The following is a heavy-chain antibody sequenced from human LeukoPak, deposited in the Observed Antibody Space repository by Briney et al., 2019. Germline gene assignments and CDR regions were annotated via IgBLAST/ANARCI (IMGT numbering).Heavy chain of an antibody. CDR3: ARGTGGYCSGGTCYSSIGY. D-gene: IGHD2-15*01. CDR1: GFTFSSYS. Sequence: GGSLRLSCAASGFTFSSYSMNWVRQAPGKGLEWVSSISSSSNYIYYADSVKGRFTISRDTAKNSLYLQMNSLRAEDTAVYYRARGTGGYCSGGTCYSSIGYWGQGTLVTVSS. CDR2: ISSSSNYI. J-gene: IGHJ4*02. V-gene: IGHV3-21*01.